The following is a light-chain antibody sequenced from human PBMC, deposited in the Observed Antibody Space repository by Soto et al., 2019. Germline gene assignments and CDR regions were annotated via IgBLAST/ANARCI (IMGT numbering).Light chain of an antibody. J-gene: IGLJ6*01. CDR1: RRDIGDSNF. CDR2: EVN. V-gene: IGLV2-14*01. Sequence: QTLLTEPASLSGSPGQSVNISCTGRRRDIGDSNFISWYQHSPGKAPRLLIYEVNNRPSGVSKRFSGSKAGNTASLTISGLLDDDEADYFCASFRSGTILVFGSGSKV. CDR3: ASFRSGTILV.